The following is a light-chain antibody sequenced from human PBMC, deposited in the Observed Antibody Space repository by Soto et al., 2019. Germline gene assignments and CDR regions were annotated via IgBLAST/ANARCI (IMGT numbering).Light chain of an antibody. Sequence: NFMLTQPHSVSESPGKTFSISCTRTSGSIASNYVQWYQQRPGSAPTILIYEDNQRPSVGPARFSGSIDRSSNSASLTISGLKTEDEADYYCQSYDGFNAVFGRGTQLTVL. CDR3: QSYDGFNAV. J-gene: IGLJ7*01. V-gene: IGLV6-57*04. CDR1: SGSIASNY. CDR2: EDN.